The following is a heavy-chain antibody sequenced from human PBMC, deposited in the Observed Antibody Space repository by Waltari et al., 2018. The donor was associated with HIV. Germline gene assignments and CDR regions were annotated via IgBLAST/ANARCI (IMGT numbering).Heavy chain of an antibody. CDR2: ISSSGTYI. CDR1: GFTFSGHT. J-gene: IGHJ4*02. Sequence: EVQLVESGGGLVKPGGSLRLSCAASGFTFSGHTMNWVRQAPGKGLGLVSSISSSGTYIYSVDSVQGRFTISRDNAKNSLYLQMNSLRVEDTAIYYCAKVDTHGYLPYNWGQGTLVTVSS. D-gene: IGHD5-12*01. V-gene: IGHV3-21*01. CDR3: AKVDTHGYLPYN.